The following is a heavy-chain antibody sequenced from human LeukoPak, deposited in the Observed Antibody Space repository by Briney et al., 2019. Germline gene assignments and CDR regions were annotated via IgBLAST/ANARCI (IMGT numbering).Heavy chain of an antibody. D-gene: IGHD3-22*01. CDR2: LWHDGSRK. CDR3: ARDEGDSSGYYPGL. J-gene: IGHJ1*01. CDR1: GFTLSNYG. Sequence: LPGGSLRLSCAASGFTLSNYGMHWVRQAPGKGLEWVAALWHDGSRKYYAESVKGRFTISRDNARNTVYVQMDSLRAEDTAVYYCARDEGDSSGYYPGLWGQGTLVTVSS. V-gene: IGHV3-33*01.